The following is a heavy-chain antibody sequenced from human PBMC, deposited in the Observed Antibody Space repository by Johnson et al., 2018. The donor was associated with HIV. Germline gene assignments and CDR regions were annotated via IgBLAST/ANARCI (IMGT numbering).Heavy chain of an antibody. CDR3: AKDRLGDSAWYTLDAFDI. V-gene: IGHV3-30*18. Sequence: QLQLVESGGGVVQPGRSLRLSCAASGFTLSSYAMHWVRQAPGKGLEWVAVLTNDGSNKLYADSVKGRFTISRDDAKKTLYLQMISLGADDTAVYYCAKDRLGDSAWYTLDAFDIWGQGTIVTVSS. CDR1: GFTLSSYA. J-gene: IGHJ3*02. D-gene: IGHD6-19*01. CDR2: LTNDGSNK.